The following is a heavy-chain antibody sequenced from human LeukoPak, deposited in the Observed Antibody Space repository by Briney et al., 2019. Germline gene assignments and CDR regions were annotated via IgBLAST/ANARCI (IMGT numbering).Heavy chain of an antibody. D-gene: IGHD6-13*01. CDR2: INTDGSST. Sequence: GGSLRLSCAASGFTFSSYWMHWVRQAPGKGLVWVSRINTDGSSTSYADSVKGRFTISRDNAKNTLYLQMNSLRAEDTAVYYCARESAAGLNIDYWGQGTLVTVSS. V-gene: IGHV3-74*01. J-gene: IGHJ4*02. CDR1: GFTFSSYW. CDR3: ARESAAGLNIDY.